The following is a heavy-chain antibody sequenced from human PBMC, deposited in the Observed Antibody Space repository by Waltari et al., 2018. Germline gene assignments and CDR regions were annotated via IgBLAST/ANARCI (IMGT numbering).Heavy chain of an antibody. CDR2: IIPIFGTA. Sequence: QVQLVQSGAEVKKPGASVKVSCKASGYSFSSYAISWVRQAPGQGLEWMGRIIPIFGTANYAQKFQGRVTITADKSTSTAYMELSSLRSEDTAVYYCARGDYDSSGYYAHWGQGTLVTVSS. CDR3: ARGDYDSSGYYAH. J-gene: IGHJ4*02. CDR1: GYSFSSYA. D-gene: IGHD3-22*01. V-gene: IGHV1-69*06.